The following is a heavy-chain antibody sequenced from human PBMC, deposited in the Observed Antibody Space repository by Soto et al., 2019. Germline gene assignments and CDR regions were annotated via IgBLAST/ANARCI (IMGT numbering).Heavy chain of an antibody. J-gene: IGHJ4*02. CDR3: ASITMVRGVPY. D-gene: IGHD3-10*01. CDR1: GGSISSYY. V-gene: IGHV4-59*01. Sequence: QVQLQESGPGLVKPSETLSLTCTVSGGSISSYYWSWIRQPPGKGLEWIGYIYYSGSTNYNPSLKSPVTLSVDTSKNQFSLKLSSVTAADTAVYYCASITMVRGVPYWGQGTLVTVSS. CDR2: IYYSGST.